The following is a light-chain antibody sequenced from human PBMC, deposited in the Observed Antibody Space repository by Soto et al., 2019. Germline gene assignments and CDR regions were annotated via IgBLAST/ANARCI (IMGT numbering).Light chain of an antibody. CDR1: SSDVGGYNY. Sequence: SGQTQSASVSGASGQTITISCTGTSSDVGGYNYVSWYQQHPGKAPKLMIYDVSNRPSGVSNRFSGSKSGNTASLTISGLQAEDEADYYCSSYTSSSTLCGFGTGTQGHRP. CDR3: SSYTSSSTLCG. J-gene: IGLJ1*01. V-gene: IGLV2-14*01. CDR2: DVS.